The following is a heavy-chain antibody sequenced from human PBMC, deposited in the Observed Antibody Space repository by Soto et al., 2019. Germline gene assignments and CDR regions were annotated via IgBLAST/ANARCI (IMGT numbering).Heavy chain of an antibody. CDR1: GFTFDDYA. V-gene: IGHV3-9*01. Sequence: EVQLVESGGGLVQPGRSLRLSCAASGFTFDDYAMHWVRQVPGKGLEWVSGISWNSASIGYADSVKGRFTISRDNAKNSLYLQKDRLRAGDTALYYCARDGGSGIVSFTALDFWGQGTLVTVSS. CDR3: ARDGGSGIVSFTALDF. J-gene: IGHJ4*02. CDR2: ISWNSASI. D-gene: IGHD1-26*01.